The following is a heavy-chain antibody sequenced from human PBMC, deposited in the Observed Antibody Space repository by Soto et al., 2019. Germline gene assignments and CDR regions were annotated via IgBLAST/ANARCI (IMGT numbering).Heavy chain of an antibody. V-gene: IGHV3-48*01. J-gene: IGHJ4*02. CDR3: ARWSYDSSGYYEGALDY. CDR2: ISSSSSTI. Sequence: PGGSMRLSCAASGLTFNTYRMNWVRQDPGKGLEWVSYISSSSSTIYYADSVKGRFTISRDNAKNSQYLQMNSLRAEDTAVYYCARWSYDSSGYYEGALDYRGQGTLFTVSS. CDR1: GLTFNTYR. D-gene: IGHD3-22*01.